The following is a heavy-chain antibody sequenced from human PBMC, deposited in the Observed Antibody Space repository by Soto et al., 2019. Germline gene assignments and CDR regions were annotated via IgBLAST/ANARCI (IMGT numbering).Heavy chain of an antibody. CDR2: ISYDGSNK. J-gene: IGHJ6*02. CDR3: ARDSATVADYYYTMDV. D-gene: IGHD4-17*01. V-gene: IGHV3-30-3*01. CDR1: GFTFSSYP. Sequence: QVQLVESGGGVVQPGRSLRLSCAASGFTFSSYPMHWVRQAPGKGLEWVAVISYDGSNKYYVDSVKGRFTISRDNSKNTLYLQMNSLKPEDTTVYYCARDSATVADYYYTMDVWGQGTTVTVSS.